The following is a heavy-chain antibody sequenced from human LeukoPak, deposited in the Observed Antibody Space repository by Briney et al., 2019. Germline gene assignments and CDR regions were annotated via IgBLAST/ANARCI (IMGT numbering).Heavy chain of an antibody. CDR1: GFSFSSYG. V-gene: IGHV3-30*19. CDR3: AREVLRSFDS. CDR2: VSYDGSNT. Sequence: SGRSLRLSCAASGFSFSSYGMHWVRQAPGKGLEWVAIVSYDGSNTYYADSVEGRFTISRDNSKNTVYLQMNSLRAEDTAVYWCAREVLRSFDSWGQGIRVTVST. J-gene: IGHJ4*02.